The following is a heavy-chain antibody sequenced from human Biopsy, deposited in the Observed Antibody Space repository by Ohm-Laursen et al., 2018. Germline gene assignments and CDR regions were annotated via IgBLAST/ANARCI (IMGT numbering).Heavy chain of an antibody. J-gene: IGHJ4*01. CDR1: GFTFHSYA. D-gene: IGHD3-16*01. CDR3: VRTWGGYDFDS. CDR2: LDVAEYNI. V-gene: IGHV3-23*01. Sequence: SLRPSCTASGFTFHSYAMNWVRQAPGKGLEWISRLDVAEYNIYYADSVRGRFTASRDNSKGMVCLQMDSLRVDDTAVYYCVRTWGGYDFDSWGQGTLVTVSS.